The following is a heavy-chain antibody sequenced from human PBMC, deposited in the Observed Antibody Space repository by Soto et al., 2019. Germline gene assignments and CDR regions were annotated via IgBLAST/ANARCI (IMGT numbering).Heavy chain of an antibody. V-gene: IGHV4-30-4*01. CDR2: MYNSGST. J-gene: IGHJ1*01. D-gene: IGHD4-17*01. CDR3: ARAPPSTMTRPEYFQH. CDR1: GGSISSGDYY. Sequence: SETLSLTCTVSGGSISSGDYYWSWIRQPPGKGLEWIGYMYNSGSTDYNPSLKSRVTTSVDTSKNQFSLKLSSVTAADTAVYYCARAPPSTMTRPEYFQHWGQGTLVTVSS.